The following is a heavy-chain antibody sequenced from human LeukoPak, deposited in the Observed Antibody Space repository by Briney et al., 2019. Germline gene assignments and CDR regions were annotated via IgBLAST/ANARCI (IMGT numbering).Heavy chain of an antibody. D-gene: IGHD1-26*01. CDR3: AREWELTHYYYMDV. J-gene: IGHJ6*03. V-gene: IGHV3-30-3*01. Sequence: PGGSLRLSCAASGFTFSSYAMHWVRQAPGKGLEWVAVISYDGSNKYYADSVKGRFTISRDNSKNTLYLQMNSLRAEDTAVYYCAREWELTHYYYMDVWGKGTTVTVSS. CDR2: ISYDGSNK. CDR1: GFTFSSYA.